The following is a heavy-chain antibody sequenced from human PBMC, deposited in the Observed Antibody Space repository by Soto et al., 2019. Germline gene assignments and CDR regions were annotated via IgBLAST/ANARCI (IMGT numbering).Heavy chain of an antibody. CDR1: GGSISSSSYY. CDR3: AHHCRGGTCHQEY. Sequence: QLQLQESGPGLVKPSETLSLTCTVSGGSISSSSYYWGWIRQPPGKGLEWIASIYYGGSTYYNPSLKSRVTISEDTSKNQFSLKLSSVTAADTAVYYCAHHCRGGTCHQEYWGQGTRVTVSS. CDR2: IYYGGST. J-gene: IGHJ4*02. D-gene: IGHD2-15*01. V-gene: IGHV4-39*01.